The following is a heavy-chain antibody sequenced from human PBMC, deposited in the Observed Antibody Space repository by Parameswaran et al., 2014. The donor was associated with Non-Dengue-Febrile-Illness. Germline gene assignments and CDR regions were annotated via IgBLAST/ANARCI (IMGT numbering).Heavy chain of an antibody. CDR3: ARGPREVRSYYYGMDV. V-gene: IGHV4-34*01. J-gene: IGHJ6*02. D-gene: IGHD3-10*01. CDR2: INHSGGT. Sequence: RWIRQPPGKGLEWIGEINHSGGTNYNPSLKSRVTISVDTSKNQFSLKLSSVTAADTAVYYCARGPREVRSYYYGMDVWGQGTTVTVSS.